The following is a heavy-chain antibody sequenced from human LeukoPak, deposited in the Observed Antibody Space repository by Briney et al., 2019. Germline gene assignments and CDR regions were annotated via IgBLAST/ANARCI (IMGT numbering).Heavy chain of an antibody. J-gene: IGHJ4*02. CDR3: ARPLFRGVITSADS. V-gene: IGHV3-33*01. CDR2: IWYDGSNK. CDR1: GFTFSSYG. Sequence: GRSLRLSCAASGFTFSSYGMHWVRQAPGKGLEWVAVIWYDGSNKYYADSVKDRFTISRDNSKNTLYLQMNSLRAEDTAVYYCARPLFRGVITSADSWGQGTLVTVSS. D-gene: IGHD3-10*01.